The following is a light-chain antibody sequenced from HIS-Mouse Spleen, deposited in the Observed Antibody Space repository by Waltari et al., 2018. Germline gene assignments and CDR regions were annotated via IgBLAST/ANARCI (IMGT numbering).Light chain of an antibody. CDR3: QQYGSSPPDT. Sequence: ELVLTQSPGTLSLSPGERATLSCRASQRVSSSYLAWYQQKPGQAPRLLIYGASSRATGIPDRFSGSGSGTDFTLTISRLEPEDFAVYYCQQYGSSPPDTFGQGTKLEIK. J-gene: IGKJ2*01. V-gene: IGKV3-20*01. CDR1: QRVSSSY. CDR2: GAS.